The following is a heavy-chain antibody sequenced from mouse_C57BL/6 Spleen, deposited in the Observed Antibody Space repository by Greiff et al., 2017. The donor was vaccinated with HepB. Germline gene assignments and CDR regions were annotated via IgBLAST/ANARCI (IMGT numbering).Heavy chain of an antibody. J-gene: IGHJ2*01. V-gene: IGHV1-52*01. Sequence: QVQLQQPGAELVRPGSSVKLSCKASGYTFTSYWMHWVKQRPIQGLEWIGNIDPSDSETHYNQKFKDKATLTVDKSSSTAYMQLSSLSSDDSAVYYCARDYGSSYPGYFDYWGQGTTLTVSS. D-gene: IGHD1-1*01. CDR2: IDPSDSET. CDR1: GYTFTSYW. CDR3: ARDYGSSYPGYFDY.